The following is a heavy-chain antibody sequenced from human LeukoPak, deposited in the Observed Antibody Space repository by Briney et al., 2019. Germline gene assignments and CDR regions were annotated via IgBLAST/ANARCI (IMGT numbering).Heavy chain of an antibody. D-gene: IGHD3-10*01. CDR1: GYSSCGGYY. CDR2: IYHSVRT. Sequence: SENLSLTGTGAGYSSCGGYYWGWVPRPPGKGLGGIGSIYHSVRTFYTPSFKNRVTISVDTSTNQSSLTPSSVPAADTAVDYCARGGPTLWFGELSFDYWGQGTLVTVSS. V-gene: IGHV4-38-2*02. J-gene: IGHJ4*02. CDR3: ARGGPTLWFGELSFDY.